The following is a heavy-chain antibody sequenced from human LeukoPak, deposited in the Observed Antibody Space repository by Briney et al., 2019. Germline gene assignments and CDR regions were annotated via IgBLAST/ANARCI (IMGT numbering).Heavy chain of an antibody. CDR2: INHSAST. Sequence: SETLTLTCAAYGGSFSGYYWSWIRQPPGKGLEWIGEINHSASTNYNPSLQNRVTISVDTYTNQFSLKLSSVTAADTAVYYCERGRNGSGYDWSGAYYYYGMDVWGQGTMVTVSS. V-gene: IGHV4-34*01. CDR1: GGSFSGYY. CDR3: ERGRNGSGYDWSGAYYYYGMDV. J-gene: IGHJ6*02. D-gene: IGHD3-3*01.